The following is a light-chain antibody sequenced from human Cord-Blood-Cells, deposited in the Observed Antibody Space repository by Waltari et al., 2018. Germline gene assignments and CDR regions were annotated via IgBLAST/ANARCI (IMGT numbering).Light chain of an antibody. CDR2: EVS. Sequence: QSALTQPASVSGSPGQSITISCTGTSSYVGGYNYVSWYQQPPGKAPKLMIYEVSNRPSGVSNRFSGSKSGNTASLTISGLQAEDEADYYCSSYTSSSTVFGGGTKLTVL. V-gene: IGLV2-14*01. J-gene: IGLJ3*02. CDR1: SSYVGGYNY. CDR3: SSYTSSSTV.